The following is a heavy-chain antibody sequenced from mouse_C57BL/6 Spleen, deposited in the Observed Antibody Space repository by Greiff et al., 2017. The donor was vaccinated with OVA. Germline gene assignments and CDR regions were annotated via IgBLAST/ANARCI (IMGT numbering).Heavy chain of an antibody. V-gene: IGHV3-6*01. D-gene: IGHD4-1*01. CDR3: ARVPGKSWYFYV. Sequence: ESGPGLVKPSQSLSLTCSVTGYSITSGYFWNWIRQFPGNKLAWMGYISYDGSNNYNPSLKNRISITRDTSKNQFFLKLNSVTTEDTATYYCARVPGKSWYFYVWGTGTTVTVSS. J-gene: IGHJ1*03. CDR2: ISYDGSN. CDR1: GYSITSGYF.